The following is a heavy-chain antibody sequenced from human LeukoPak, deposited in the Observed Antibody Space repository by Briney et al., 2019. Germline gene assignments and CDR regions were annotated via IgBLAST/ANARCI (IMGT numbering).Heavy chain of an antibody. D-gene: IGHD3-22*01. Sequence: SSETLSLTCAVYGGSFSGYYWSWIRQPPGKGLEWIGYIYYSGSTNYNPSLKSRVTISVDTSKNQFSLKLSSVTAADTAVYYCARETMIYPGAFDIWGQGTMVTVSS. V-gene: IGHV4-59*01. J-gene: IGHJ3*02. CDR2: IYYSGST. CDR1: GGSFSGYY. CDR3: ARETMIYPGAFDI.